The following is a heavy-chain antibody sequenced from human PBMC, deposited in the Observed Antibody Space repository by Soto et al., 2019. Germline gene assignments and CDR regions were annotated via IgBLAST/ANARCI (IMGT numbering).Heavy chain of an antibody. Sequence: ASVKVSCKASGYTFTSYDINWVRQATGQGLEWMGWMNPNSGNTGYAQKFQGRVTMTRNTSISTAYMELSSLRSEDTAVYYCARGLRYRSYDFGSDAFDIWGQGTMVTVSS. J-gene: IGHJ3*02. CDR3: ARGLRYRSYDFGSDAFDI. CDR2: MNPNSGNT. CDR1: GYTFTSYD. D-gene: IGHD5-12*01. V-gene: IGHV1-8*01.